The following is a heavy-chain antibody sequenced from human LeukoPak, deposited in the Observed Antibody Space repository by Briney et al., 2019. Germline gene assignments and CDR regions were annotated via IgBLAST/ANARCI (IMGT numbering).Heavy chain of an antibody. CDR3: ARVARLSIPFVDY. Sequence: ASVKVSCKASGYTFTGYYMHWVRQAPGQGLEWMGRINPNSGGTNYAQKFQGRVTMTRDTSISTAYVELSRLRSDDTAVYYCARVARLSIPFVDYWGQGTLVTVSS. CDR1: GYTFTGYY. CDR2: INPNSGGT. J-gene: IGHJ4*02. D-gene: IGHD6-6*01. V-gene: IGHV1-2*06.